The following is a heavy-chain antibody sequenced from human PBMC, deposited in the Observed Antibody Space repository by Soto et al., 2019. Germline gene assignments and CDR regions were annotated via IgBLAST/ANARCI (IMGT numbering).Heavy chain of an antibody. D-gene: IGHD4-17*01. J-gene: IGHJ4*02. Sequence: SETLSLTCTVSGGSIGSYHWSWVRQPPGKGLEWIAPVYYTGTTNYNPSLGSRVTISIDAPENQISLKLTSVTAADTAFYYCARDTVLTGMFDFWGQGTLVTVS. V-gene: IGHV4-59*01. CDR3: ARDTVLTGMFDF. CDR1: GGSIGSYH. CDR2: VYYTGTT.